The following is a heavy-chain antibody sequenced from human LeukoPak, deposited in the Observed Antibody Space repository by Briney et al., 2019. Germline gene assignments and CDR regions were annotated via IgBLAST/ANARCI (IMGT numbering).Heavy chain of an antibody. Sequence: PGGSLRLSCAASGFTFSSYSMNWVRQAPGKGLEWVSSISSSSSYIYYADSVKGRFTISRDNAKNSLYLQMNSLRAEDTAVYYCARAGMVRGAKNWFDPWGQGTLVTVSS. CDR1: GFTFSSYS. J-gene: IGHJ5*02. CDR3: ARAGMVRGAKNWFDP. V-gene: IGHV3-21*01. CDR2: ISSSSSYI. D-gene: IGHD3-10*01.